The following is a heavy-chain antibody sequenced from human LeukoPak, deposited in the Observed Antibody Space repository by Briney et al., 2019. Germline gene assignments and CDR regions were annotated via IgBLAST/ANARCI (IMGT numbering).Heavy chain of an antibody. Sequence: PSETLSLTCTVSGGAISSSSYYWGWIRQPPGKGLEWIGSIYYSGCTYYNPSPKSRVTISVDTSKNQFSLKLSSVTAADTAVYYCARASIYGGSPRGMDVWGQGTTVTVSS. J-gene: IGHJ6*02. V-gene: IGHV4-39*07. CDR3: ARASIYGGSPRGMDV. D-gene: IGHD4-23*01. CDR2: IYYSGCT. CDR1: GGAISSSSYY.